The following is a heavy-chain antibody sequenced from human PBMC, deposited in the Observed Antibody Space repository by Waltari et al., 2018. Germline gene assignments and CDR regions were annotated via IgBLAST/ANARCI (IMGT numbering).Heavy chain of an antibody. CDR1: GGSISSSSYY. J-gene: IGHJ5*02. D-gene: IGHD3-10*01. CDR2: IYYSGST. V-gene: IGHV4-39*01. Sequence: QLQLQESGPGLVKPSETLSLTCTVSGGSISSSSYYWGWIRQPPGKGLEWIGSIYYSGSTYYNPSLKSRVTISVDTSKNQCSLKLSAVTAADTAVYYCASSTMVRGVRGWFDPWGQGTLVTVSP. CDR3: ASSTMVRGVRGWFDP.